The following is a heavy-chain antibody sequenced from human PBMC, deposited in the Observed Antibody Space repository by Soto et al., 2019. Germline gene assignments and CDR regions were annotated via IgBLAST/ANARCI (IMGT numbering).Heavy chain of an antibody. V-gene: IGHV4-31*03. Sequence: QVQLQESGPGLLKPSQTLSLTCTVSGGSITSDGFYWTWIRQRPGKGLEWIAYLYYTGSTFYNPPLKSRLTISLDKSANRFSLKMTSVTGADTAIYFCASGRFQRWGQGTMVVVSS. CDR3: ASGRFQR. J-gene: IGHJ3*01. CDR2: LYYTGST. CDR1: GGSITSDGFY. D-gene: IGHD3-16*01.